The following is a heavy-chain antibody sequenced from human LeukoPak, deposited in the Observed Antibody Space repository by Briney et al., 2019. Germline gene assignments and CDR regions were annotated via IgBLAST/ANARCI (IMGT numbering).Heavy chain of an antibody. CDR2: IYTSGST. J-gene: IGHJ4*02. CDR3: AKRGRSSWYFDY. Sequence: MSSETLSLTCTVSGGSISSYYWSWIRQPAGKGLEWIGRIYTSGSTNYNPSLKSRVTMSVDTSKNQLSLKLSSVTAADTAVYFCAKRGRSSWYFDYWGQGTQVTVSS. CDR1: GGSISSYY. D-gene: IGHD6-13*01. V-gene: IGHV4-4*07.